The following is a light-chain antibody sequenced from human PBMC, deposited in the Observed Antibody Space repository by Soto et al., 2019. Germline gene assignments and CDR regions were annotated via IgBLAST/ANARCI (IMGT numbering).Light chain of an antibody. CDR1: QSITSNF. Sequence: EIVLTQSPGTLSLSPGERATLSCRASQSITSNFLSWYQQKPGQAPRLLIYGASTRAAGVPDRFSGSGFGTDFTLTITRLEPEDFAVYYCQQYGRSSLMFTFAQGTKLGVK. J-gene: IGKJ2*01. V-gene: IGKV3-20*01. CDR3: QQYGRSSLMFT. CDR2: GAS.